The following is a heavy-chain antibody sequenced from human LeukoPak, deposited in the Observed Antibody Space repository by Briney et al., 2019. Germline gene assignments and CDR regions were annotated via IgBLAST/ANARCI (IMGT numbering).Heavy chain of an antibody. Sequence: ASVKVSCKASGYTLTGYDINWVRQATGQGLEWMGWMNPNSGNTGYAQKFQGRVTMTRNTSISTAYMELSSLRSEDTAVYYCARVQSYYYGSGSAFGIWGQGTMVTVSS. CDR3: ARVQSYYYGSGSAFGI. CDR2: MNPNSGNT. J-gene: IGHJ3*02. CDR1: GYTLTGYD. V-gene: IGHV1-8*01. D-gene: IGHD3-10*01.